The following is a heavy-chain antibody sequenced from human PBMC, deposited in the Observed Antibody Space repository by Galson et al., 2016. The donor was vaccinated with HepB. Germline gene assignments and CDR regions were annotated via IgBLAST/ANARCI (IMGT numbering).Heavy chain of an antibody. CDR3: ARPTASGTYYHRLYY. CDR1: GFTFADYY. V-gene: IGHV1-2*07. Sequence: SVKVSCKASGFTFADYYIHWVRQAPGQGLEWMGWINPICGGRNYAHKFQGRITMTSDTSITTAYMDLTSLRSDDTAVYYCARPTASGTYYHRLYYWGQATRVTSSS. CDR2: INPICGGR. J-gene: IGHJ4*02. D-gene: IGHD3-10*01.